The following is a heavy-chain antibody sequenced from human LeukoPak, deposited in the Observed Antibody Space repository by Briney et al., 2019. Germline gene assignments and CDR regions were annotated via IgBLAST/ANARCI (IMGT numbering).Heavy chain of an antibody. V-gene: IGHV3-48*03. CDR2: ISSSGGTT. Sequence: GGSLRLSCAASGFTFSSYEMNWVRQAPGKGLEWVSYISSSGGTTYYADSVKGRFTISRDNAKNSLYLQMNSLRAEDTAVYYCASSIAVAGRNFDYWGQGTLDTVSS. J-gene: IGHJ4*02. CDR1: GFTFSSYE. D-gene: IGHD6-19*01. CDR3: ASSIAVAGRNFDY.